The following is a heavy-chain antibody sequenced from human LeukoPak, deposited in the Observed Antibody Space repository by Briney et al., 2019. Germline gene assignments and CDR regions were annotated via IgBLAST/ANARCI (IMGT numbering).Heavy chain of an antibody. CDR1: GGSFSGYY. Sequence: SETLSLTCAVYGGSFSGYYWSWIRQPPGKGLEWVGEINHSGSTNYNPSLMSRVTISVDTSKNQFSLKRSSVTAADTAVYYCARREWELSRRRWFDPWGQGTLVTVSS. CDR2: INHSGST. V-gene: IGHV4-34*01. D-gene: IGHD1-26*01. J-gene: IGHJ5*02. CDR3: ARREWELSRRRWFDP.